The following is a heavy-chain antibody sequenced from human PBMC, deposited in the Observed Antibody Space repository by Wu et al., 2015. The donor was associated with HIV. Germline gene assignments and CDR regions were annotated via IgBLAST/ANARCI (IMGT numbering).Heavy chain of an antibody. CDR3: AREGEEKKSDRSGYYAYLQI. CDR1: GNTFNA. CDR2: IIPLFGTT. D-gene: IGHD3-22*01. V-gene: IGHV1-69*05. J-gene: IGHJ1*01. Sequence: QVQLVQSGAEVKKPGSSVKISCKASGNTFNAINWVRQAPGQGLEWMGGIIPLFGTTEYAQIFQGRVTITTDESTSTAYMRLSSLRSEDTAVYYCAREGEEKKSDRSGYYAYLQIWGQGSRSPSPQ.